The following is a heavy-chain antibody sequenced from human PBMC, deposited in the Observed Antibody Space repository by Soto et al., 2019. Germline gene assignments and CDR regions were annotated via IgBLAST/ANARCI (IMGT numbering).Heavy chain of an antibody. J-gene: IGHJ3*02. Sequence: SETLSLTCAVYGGSFSGYYWSWIRQPPGKGLEWIGEINHSGSTNYNPSLKSRVTISVDTSKNQFSLKLSSVTAADTAVYYCARTVALRYSNAFDIWGQGTMVTVSS. D-gene: IGHD3-9*01. V-gene: IGHV4-34*01. CDR2: INHSGST. CDR3: ARTVALRYSNAFDI. CDR1: GGSFSGYY.